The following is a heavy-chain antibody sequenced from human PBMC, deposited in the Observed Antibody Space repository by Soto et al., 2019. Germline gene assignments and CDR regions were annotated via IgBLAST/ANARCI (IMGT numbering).Heavy chain of an antibody. CDR1: GGSISSYY. Sequence: LTCTVSGGSISSYYWSWIRQPPGKGLEWIGYIYYSGSTNYNPSLKSRVTISVDTSKNQFSLKLSSVTAADTAVYYCARDSKYYYDSSGPAYYFDYWGQGTLVTVSS. V-gene: IGHV4-59*01. J-gene: IGHJ4*02. CDR2: IYYSGST. CDR3: ARDSKYYYDSSGPAYYFDY. D-gene: IGHD3-22*01.